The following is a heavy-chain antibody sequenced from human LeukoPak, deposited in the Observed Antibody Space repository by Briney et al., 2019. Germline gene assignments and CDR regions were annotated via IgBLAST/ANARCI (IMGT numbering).Heavy chain of an antibody. CDR3: AKDRSSSSWFDGYDF. CDR1: GIIFSTCA. D-gene: IGHD6-13*01. Sequence: GGSLRLSCTASGIIFSTCAMSWVRQAPGKGLEWVSAISGSGGTTYYADSVKGRFTISRDNSKNTLFLQMNSLRAEDTAVYYCAKDRSSSSWFDGYDFWGQGTMVTVSS. J-gene: IGHJ3*01. CDR2: ISGSGGTT. V-gene: IGHV3-23*01.